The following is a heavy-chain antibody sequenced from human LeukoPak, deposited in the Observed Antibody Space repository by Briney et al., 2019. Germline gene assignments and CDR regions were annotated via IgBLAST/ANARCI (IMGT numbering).Heavy chain of an antibody. CDR2: IYTSGST. J-gene: IGHJ5*02. Sequence: SETLSLTCTVSGGSISSGSYYWSWIRQPAGKGLEWIGRIYTSGSTNYNPSLKSRVTISVDTSKNQISLKLSSVTAADTAVYYCARVVTVVRGGQPVFDPWGQGTLVTVSS. V-gene: IGHV4-61*02. CDR3: ARVVTVVRGGQPVFDP. CDR1: GGSISSGSYY. D-gene: IGHD3-10*01.